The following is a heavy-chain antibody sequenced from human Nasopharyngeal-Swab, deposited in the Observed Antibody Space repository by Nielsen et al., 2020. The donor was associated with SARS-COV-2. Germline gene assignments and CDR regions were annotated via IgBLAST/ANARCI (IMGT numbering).Heavy chain of an antibody. V-gene: IGHV4-39*01. CDR2: IYYSGST. CDR3: ARLPWTYYYDSSGFYSRYYYYGMDV. Sequence: SETLSLTCTVSGGSISSSSYYWGWIRQPPGTGLAWIGSIYYSGSTYYNPSIKSRVTISVDTSKNQFSLKLVSVTAADTAVYYCARLPWTYYYDSSGFYSRYYYYGMDVWGQGTTVTVSS. CDR1: GGSISSSSYY. J-gene: IGHJ6*02. D-gene: IGHD3-22*01.